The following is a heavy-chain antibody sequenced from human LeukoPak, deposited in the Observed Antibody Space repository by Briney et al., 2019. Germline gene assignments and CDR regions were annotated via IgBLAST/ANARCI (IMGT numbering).Heavy chain of an antibody. V-gene: IGHV3-7*01. Sequence: PGGSLRLSCAASGFTFSSYWMSWVRQAPGKGLEWVANIKQDGSEKYYVDSVKGRFTISRDNAKNSLYLQMNSLRAEDTAVYYCARTGFEWELPYFDYWGQGTLVTVSS. CDR3: ARTGFEWELPYFDY. CDR1: GFTFSSYW. CDR2: IKQDGSEK. J-gene: IGHJ4*02. D-gene: IGHD1-26*01.